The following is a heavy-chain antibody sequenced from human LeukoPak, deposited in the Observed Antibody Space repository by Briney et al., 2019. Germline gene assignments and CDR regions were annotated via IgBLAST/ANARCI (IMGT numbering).Heavy chain of an antibody. J-gene: IGHJ5*02. CDR1: GYTFTSYA. V-gene: IGHV7-4-1*02. Sequence: ASVKVSCKASGYTFTSYAMNWVRQAPGQGLEWMGWINTNTGNPTYAQGFTGRFVFSLDTSVSTAYPQISSLKAEDTAVYYCARDYMVRGVIMSLLRTETPLNWFDPWGQGTLVTVSS. CDR3: ARDYMVRGVIMSLLRTETPLNWFDP. CDR2: INTNTGNP. D-gene: IGHD3-10*01.